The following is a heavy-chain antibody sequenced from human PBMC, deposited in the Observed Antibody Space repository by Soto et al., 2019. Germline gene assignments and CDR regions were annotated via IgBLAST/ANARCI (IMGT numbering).Heavy chain of an antibody. D-gene: IGHD3-22*01. CDR1: GFTFSSYS. V-gene: IGHV3-30*18. J-gene: IGHJ4*02. CDR2: ISYDGSNK. Sequence: PGGSLRLSCAASGFTFSSYSMNWVRQAPGKGLEWVAVISYDGSNKYYADSVEGRFTTSRDNSNNSLYLQMNSLRPEDTAFYFCTKGHSSSWSTFDFWGQGSLVTVSS. CDR3: TKGHSSSWSTFDF.